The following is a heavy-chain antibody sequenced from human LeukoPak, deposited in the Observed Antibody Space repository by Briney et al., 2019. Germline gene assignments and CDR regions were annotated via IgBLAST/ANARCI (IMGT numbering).Heavy chain of an antibody. CDR2: VSGSGGYI. J-gene: IGHJ4*02. CDR3: ARVYYDGSGYYSIFDY. V-gene: IGHV3-21*01. Sequence: GGSLRLSCAASGFTFSSYSMNGVRQAPGKGLEWVSAVSGSGGYIYYADSLKGRFTISRDNAKNSLFLQMNSLRAEDTAVYYCARVYYDGSGYYSIFDYWGQGTLVTVSS. D-gene: IGHD3-22*01. CDR1: GFTFSSYS.